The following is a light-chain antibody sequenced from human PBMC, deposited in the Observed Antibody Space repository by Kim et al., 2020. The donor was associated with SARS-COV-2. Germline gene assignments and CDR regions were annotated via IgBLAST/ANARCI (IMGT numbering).Light chain of an antibody. V-gene: IGKV3-20*01. CDR1: QSVSSSY. CDR2: GAS. Sequence: PGERATLSCRASQSVSSSYLAWYQQKPGQAPRLLIYGASSRATGIPDRFSGSGSGTDFTLTISRLEPEDFAVYYCQQYGSSPMYTFGQGTKLEIK. J-gene: IGKJ2*01. CDR3: QQYGSSPMYT.